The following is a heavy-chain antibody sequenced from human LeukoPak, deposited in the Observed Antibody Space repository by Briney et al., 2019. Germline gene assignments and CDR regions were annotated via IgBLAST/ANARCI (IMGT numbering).Heavy chain of an antibody. Sequence: SETLSLTCTVSGGSISSYYWSWIRQPPGKGLEWIGYIYYSGSTNYNPSLKSRVAMSVDTSKNQFSLKLSSVTAADTAVYYCARGSSWLDYWGRGTLVTVSS. J-gene: IGHJ4*02. CDR2: IYYSGST. CDR1: GGSISSYY. CDR3: ARGSSWLDY. V-gene: IGHV4-59*01. D-gene: IGHD6-13*01.